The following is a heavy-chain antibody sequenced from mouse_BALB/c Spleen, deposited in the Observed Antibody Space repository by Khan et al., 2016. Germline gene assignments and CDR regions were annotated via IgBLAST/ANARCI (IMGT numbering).Heavy chain of an antibody. D-gene: IGHD4-1*01. J-gene: IGHJ4*01. V-gene: IGHV1-9*01. CDR3: ARSGLGRGPYAMDY. CDR2: ILPGSDIT. Sequence: QVQLKQSGAELMKPGASVKISCKATGYTFSSYWIEWVKQRPGHGLEWIGEILPGSDITNYNEKFKGKATFTADTSSNTAYMQLSSLTSEDSAVDYCARSGLGRGPYAMDYWGQGTSVTVSS. CDR1: GYTFSSYW.